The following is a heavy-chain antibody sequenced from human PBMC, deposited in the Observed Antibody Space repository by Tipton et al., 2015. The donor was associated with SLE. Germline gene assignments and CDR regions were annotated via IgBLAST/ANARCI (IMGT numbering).Heavy chain of an antibody. Sequence: TLSLTCTVSGGSISSGDYYWSWIRQPPGKGLEWIGEINHSGSTNYNPSLKSRVTISVDTSKNQFSLKLSSVTAADTAVYYCASLSIYYYYYYMDVWGKGTTVTVSS. CDR1: GGSISSGDYY. CDR2: INHSGST. D-gene: IGHD6-6*01. J-gene: IGHJ6*03. V-gene: IGHV4-39*07. CDR3: ASLSIYYYYYYMDV.